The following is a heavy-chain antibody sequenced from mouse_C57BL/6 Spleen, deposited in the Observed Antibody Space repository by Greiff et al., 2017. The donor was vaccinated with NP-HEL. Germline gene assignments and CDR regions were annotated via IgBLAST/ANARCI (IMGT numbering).Heavy chain of an antibody. V-gene: IGHV1-7*01. CDR3: ATAYYSNLPEFAY. Sequence: QVHVKQSGAELAKPGASVKLSCKASGYTFTSYWMHWVKQRPGQGLEWIGYINPSSGYTKYNQKFKDKATLTADKSSSTAYMQLSSLTYEDSAVYYCATAYYSNLPEFAYWGQGTLVTVSA. J-gene: IGHJ3*01. CDR2: INPSSGYT. D-gene: IGHD2-5*01. CDR1: GYTFTSYW.